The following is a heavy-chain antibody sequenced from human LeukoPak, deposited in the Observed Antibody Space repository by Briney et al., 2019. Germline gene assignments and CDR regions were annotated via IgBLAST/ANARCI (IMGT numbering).Heavy chain of an antibody. CDR3: ARELIIGGAYYFDY. V-gene: IGHV4-59*01. J-gene: IGHJ4*02. CDR2: IYYSGST. CDR1: GGSISSYY. D-gene: IGHD3-16*01. Sequence: SETLSLTCTVSGGSISSYYWSWIRQPPGKGLEWIGYIYYSGSTNYNPSPKSRVTISVDTSKNQFSLKLSSVTAADTAVYYCARELIIGGAYYFDYWGQGTLVTVSS.